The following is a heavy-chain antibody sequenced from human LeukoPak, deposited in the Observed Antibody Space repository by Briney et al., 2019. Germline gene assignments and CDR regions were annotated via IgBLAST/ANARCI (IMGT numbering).Heavy chain of an antibody. CDR2: ISWNSGSI. CDR3: AREAVGATYLNWFDP. D-gene: IGHD1-26*01. J-gene: IGHJ5*02. V-gene: IGHV3-9*01. Sequence: GGSLRLSCAGSGFTFDDYGMHWVRQAPGEGLEWVSGISWNSGSIGYADSVKGRFTVSRDNAKNSLYLQMNSLRAEDTALYYCAREAVGATYLNWFDPWGQGTLVTVSS. CDR1: GFTFDDYG.